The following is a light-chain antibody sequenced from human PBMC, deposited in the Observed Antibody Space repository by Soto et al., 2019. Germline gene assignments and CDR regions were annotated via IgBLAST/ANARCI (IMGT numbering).Light chain of an antibody. CDR2: DVS. V-gene: IGLV2-14*01. Sequence: QSVLTQPASVSGSPGQSITISCTGTGSDVGGYKYVSWYQQLPGKAPKLMIYDVSYRPSGVSDRFSGSKSGNTASLIISGLQAEDEAYYYCNSYASSSPFVFGTGTKLTVL. CDR1: GSDVGGYKY. J-gene: IGLJ1*01. CDR3: NSYASSSPFV.